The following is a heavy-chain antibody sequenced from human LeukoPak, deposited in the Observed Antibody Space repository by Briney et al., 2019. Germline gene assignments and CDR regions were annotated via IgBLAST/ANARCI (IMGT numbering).Heavy chain of an antibody. V-gene: IGHV4-39*07. CDR1: GGSISSNGYY. J-gene: IGHJ4*02. D-gene: IGHD6-6*01. CDR3: ARIAARLTYYFDY. Sequence: SETLSLTCTVSGGSISSNGYYWAWFRQPPGKGLEWIGSIYYSGGTYYNPSLKSRVTMSVDTSKNQFSLKLSSVTAADTAVYYCARIAARLTYYFDYWGQGTLVTVSS. CDR2: IYYSGGT.